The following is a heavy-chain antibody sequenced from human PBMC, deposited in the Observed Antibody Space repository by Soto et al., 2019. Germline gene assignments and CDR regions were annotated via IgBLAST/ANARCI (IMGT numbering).Heavy chain of an antibody. Sequence: EVQLVESGGGVVRPGGSLRLSCAASGFTFDDYGMSWVRQAPGKGLEWVSGINWNGGSTGYADSVKGRFTISRDNAKNSLYLQMNSLRAEDTALYYCARSRSLSAAVGWEDYFDYWGQGTLVTVSS. CDR2: INWNGGST. J-gene: IGHJ4*02. CDR3: ARSRSLSAAVGWEDYFDY. D-gene: IGHD6-13*01. V-gene: IGHV3-20*04. CDR1: GFTFDDYG.